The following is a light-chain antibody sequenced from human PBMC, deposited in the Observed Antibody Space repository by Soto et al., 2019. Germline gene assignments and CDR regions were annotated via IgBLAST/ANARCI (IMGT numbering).Light chain of an antibody. J-gene: IGKJ4*01. CDR3: QQFNSLPPT. V-gene: IGKV1-13*02. CDR2: DAS. CDR1: QGIISA. Sequence: AIQLTQSPSSLSASVGERVSITCRASQGIISALAWYQLKPGKAPNLLIYDASTLKSGVPSRFSGSGLGTDFTLTINSLQPDDSATYLCQQFNSLPPTFGGGTRVEIK.